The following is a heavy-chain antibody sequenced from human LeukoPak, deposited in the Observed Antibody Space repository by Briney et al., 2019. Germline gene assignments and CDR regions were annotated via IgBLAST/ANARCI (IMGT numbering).Heavy chain of an antibody. V-gene: IGHV3-23*01. D-gene: IGHD3-9*01. J-gene: IGHJ4*02. CDR2: ISDSGGST. CDR3: AKDSLWKYYDSTGFSGY. CDR1: GFLFRSYG. Sequence: GGSLRLSCTASGFLFRSYGMSWVRQAPGKGLECISGISDSGGSTFYADSVKGRFTISRDNSKNTMYLQMNSLRAEDTALYYCAKDSLWKYYDSTGFSGYWGQGTLVTVSS.